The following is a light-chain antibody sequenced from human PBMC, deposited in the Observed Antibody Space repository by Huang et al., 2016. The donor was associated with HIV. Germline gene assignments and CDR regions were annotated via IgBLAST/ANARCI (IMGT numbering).Light chain of an antibody. CDR2: KAS. V-gene: IGKV1-5*03. J-gene: IGKJ2*01. CDR3: QQYNSYSST. CDR1: QSISSW. Sequence: DIQMTQSPSTLSASVGDRVTITCRASQSISSWVAWYQQKPGKAPKLLIYKASSLESGVPSRFSGSGSGTECTLTISSLQPDDFATYYCQQYNSYSSTFGQGTKLEIK.